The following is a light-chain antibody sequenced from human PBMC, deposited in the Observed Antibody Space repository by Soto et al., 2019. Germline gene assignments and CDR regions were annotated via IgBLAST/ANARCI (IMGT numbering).Light chain of an antibody. CDR3: QSYDSSLQVYV. Sequence: QSVLTQPPSVSGAPGQRVTISCTGSSSNIGAGYDVHWYQQLPGTAPKLLIYGNSNRPSGVPDRFSGSKSGTSASLAITGLQAEDEADYYCQSYDSSLQVYVFGTGTKLTVL. V-gene: IGLV1-40*01. CDR1: SSNIGAGYD. CDR2: GNS. J-gene: IGLJ1*01.